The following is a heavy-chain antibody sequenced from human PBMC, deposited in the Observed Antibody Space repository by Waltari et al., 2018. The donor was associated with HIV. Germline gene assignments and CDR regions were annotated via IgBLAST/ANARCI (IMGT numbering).Heavy chain of an antibody. CDR1: GFTFSSYA. Sequence: EVPLLESGGGLVQPGGSLSLSCAASGFTFSSYAMSWVRQAPGKGLEWVSAISGSGGSTYYADSVKGRFTISRDNSKNTLYLQMNSLRAEDTAVYYCAKMSGISSSCHEYWGQGTLVTVSS. CDR2: ISGSGGST. CDR3: AKMSGISSSCHEY. V-gene: IGHV3-23*01. J-gene: IGHJ4*02. D-gene: IGHD6-13*01.